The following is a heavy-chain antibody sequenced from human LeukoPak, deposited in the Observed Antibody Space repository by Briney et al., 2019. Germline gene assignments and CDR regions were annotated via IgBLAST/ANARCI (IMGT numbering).Heavy chain of an antibody. CDR3: ARVGGAVVPAAIYAFDI. Sequence: SETLSLTCTVSGGSLSSSSYYWGWIRQPPGKGLEWIGSIYYSGSTYYNPFLKSRVTISVDTSKNQFSLKLSSVTAADTAVYYCARVGGAVVPAAIYAFDIWGQGTMVTVSS. CDR1: GGSLSSSSYY. J-gene: IGHJ3*02. CDR2: IYYSGST. D-gene: IGHD2-2*01. V-gene: IGHV4-39*07.